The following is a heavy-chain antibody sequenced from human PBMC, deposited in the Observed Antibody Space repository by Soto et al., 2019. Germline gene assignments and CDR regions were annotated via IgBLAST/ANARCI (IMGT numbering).Heavy chain of an antibody. Sequence: EVQLLETGGVLVQPGGSLRLSCAASGFTFSSYAMSWVRQAPGKGLEWVSVISGSGGSTYYADSVKGRFTISRDNSKNTLYLQMNSLRAEDTAIYYCAKDLTIFGVVTPYGMDVWGQGTTVTVSS. CDR1: GFTFSSYA. D-gene: IGHD3-3*01. J-gene: IGHJ6*02. CDR2: ISGSGGST. V-gene: IGHV3-23*01. CDR3: AKDLTIFGVVTPYGMDV.